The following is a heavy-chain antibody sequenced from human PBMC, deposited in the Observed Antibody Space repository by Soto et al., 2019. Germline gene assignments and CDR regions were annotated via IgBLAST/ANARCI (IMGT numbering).Heavy chain of an antibody. J-gene: IGHJ4*02. Sequence: QVQLVQSGAEVKKPGSSVKVSCKASGGTFSSYAISWVRQAPGQGLEWMGGIIPIFGTANYAQKFQGGVTSTADESTSKAYMELRSLRSEDSAVYYCARESRYCSGGSCYFLPGIDYWGQGTLVTVSS. CDR1: GGTFSSYA. CDR2: IIPIFGTA. V-gene: IGHV1-69*12. CDR3: ARESRYCSGGSCYFLPGIDY. D-gene: IGHD2-15*01.